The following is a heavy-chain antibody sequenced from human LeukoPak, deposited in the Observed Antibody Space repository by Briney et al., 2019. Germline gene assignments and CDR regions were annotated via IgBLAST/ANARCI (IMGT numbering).Heavy chain of an antibody. CDR3: AKESKMTTVTIAFDI. J-gene: IGHJ3*02. Sequence: GGSLRLSCAASGFTFSTSWVHWVRQVPGEGLVWGSRINSVSTTTRYADSVQGRYTTSRDNATNTLYPQMHSLRAAATAVYYCAKESKMTTVTIAFDIWGQGTMVTVSS. D-gene: IGHD4-17*01. CDR1: GFTFSTSW. CDR2: INSVSTTT. V-gene: IGHV3-74*01.